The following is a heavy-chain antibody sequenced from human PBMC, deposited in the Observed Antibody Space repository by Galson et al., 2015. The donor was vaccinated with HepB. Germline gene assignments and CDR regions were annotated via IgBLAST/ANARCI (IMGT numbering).Heavy chain of an antibody. CDR1: GGAFSTYA. CDR3: ARVLSGEPNRQYFFY. D-gene: IGHD7-27*01. CDR2: IIPIFRTA. Sequence: SCKASGGAFSTYAFSWVRQAPGQGLEWMGGIIPIFRTANYAQNFQGRVTITADESTSTVYMEMNSLTSEDTAVYYCARVLSGEPNRQYFFYWGQGTQVTVSS. J-gene: IGHJ4*02. V-gene: IGHV1-69*01.